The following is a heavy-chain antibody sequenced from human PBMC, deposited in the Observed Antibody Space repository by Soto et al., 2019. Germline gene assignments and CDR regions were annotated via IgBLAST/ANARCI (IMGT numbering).Heavy chain of an antibody. J-gene: IGHJ4*02. CDR3: ARDRTGYSSSVPPDY. CDR2: IWYDGSNK. Sequence: QVQLVESGGGVVQPGRSLRLSCAASGFTFSSYGMHWVRQAPGKGLEWVAVIWYDGSNKYYADFVKGRFTISRDNSKNTLYLQMNSLRAEDTAVYYCARDRTGYSSSVPPDYWGQGTLVTVSS. D-gene: IGHD6-6*01. V-gene: IGHV3-33*01. CDR1: GFTFSSYG.